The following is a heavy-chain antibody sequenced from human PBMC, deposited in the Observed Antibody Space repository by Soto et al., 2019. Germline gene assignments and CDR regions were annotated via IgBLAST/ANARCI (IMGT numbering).Heavy chain of an antibody. V-gene: IGHV1-3*01. Sequence: ASVKVSCKASGYTFTSYAIHWVRQAPGQRLEWMGWINAGNGNAKYSQKFQGRVTITRDTSASTAYMELSSLRSEDTAVYYCARGEWFGELSSGYYGMDVWGQGTTVTV. CDR2: INAGNGNA. J-gene: IGHJ6*02. CDR3: ARGEWFGELSSGYYGMDV. CDR1: GYTFTSYA. D-gene: IGHD3-10*01.